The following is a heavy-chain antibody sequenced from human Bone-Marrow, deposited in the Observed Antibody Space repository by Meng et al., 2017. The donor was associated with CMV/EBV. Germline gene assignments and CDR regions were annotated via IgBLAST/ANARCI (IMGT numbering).Heavy chain of an antibody. CDR2: IWYDGSNK. Sequence: GESLKISCAASGFTFSSYGMHWVRQAPGKGLEWVAVIWYDGSNKYYADSVKGRFTVSRDNSKNTLYLQMNSLRAEDTAVYYCAKEARIWSGSFDAFDIWGQATMVTVSS. J-gene: IGHJ3*02. D-gene: IGHD3-3*01. CDR3: AKEARIWSGSFDAFDI. V-gene: IGHV3-33*06. CDR1: GFTFSSYG.